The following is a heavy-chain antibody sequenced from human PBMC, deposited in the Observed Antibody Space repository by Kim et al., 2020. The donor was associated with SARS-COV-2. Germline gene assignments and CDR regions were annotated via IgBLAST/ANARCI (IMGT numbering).Heavy chain of an antibody. Sequence: NIKPDGSDKYYVHSVKGRFTVSRDNAKNSLYLQMNSLRAEDTAVYYCTGVDWGQGTLVTVSS. J-gene: IGHJ4*02. CDR2: IKPDGSDK. CDR3: TGVD. V-gene: IGHV3-7*04.